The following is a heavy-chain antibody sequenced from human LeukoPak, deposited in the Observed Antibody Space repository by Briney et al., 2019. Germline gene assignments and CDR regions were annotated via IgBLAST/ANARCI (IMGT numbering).Heavy chain of an antibody. V-gene: IGHV3-23*01. Sequence: HPGGSLRLSCAASRFTFSSYAMSWVRQAPGKGLEWVSAISGSGGSTYYADSVKGRFTISRDNSKNTLYLQMNSLRAEDTAVYYCAKDRFPPTGWFDPWGQGTLVTVSS. CDR3: AKDRFPPTGWFDP. CDR2: ISGSGGST. CDR1: RFTFSSYA. J-gene: IGHJ5*02. D-gene: IGHD3-10*01.